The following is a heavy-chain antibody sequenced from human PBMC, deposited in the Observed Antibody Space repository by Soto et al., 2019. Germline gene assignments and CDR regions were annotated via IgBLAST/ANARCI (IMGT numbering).Heavy chain of an antibody. CDR1: GYSFTSYW. CDR3: ARHGASGSGSYYNVAYYYGMDV. Sequence: LGESLKISCKGSGYSFTSYWIGWVRQMPGKGLEWMGIIYPGDSDTRYSPSFQGQVTISADKSISPAYLQWSSLKASDTAMYYCARHGASGSGSYYNVAYYYGMDVWGQGTTVTVSS. J-gene: IGHJ6*02. D-gene: IGHD3-10*01. V-gene: IGHV5-51*01. CDR2: IYPGDSDT.